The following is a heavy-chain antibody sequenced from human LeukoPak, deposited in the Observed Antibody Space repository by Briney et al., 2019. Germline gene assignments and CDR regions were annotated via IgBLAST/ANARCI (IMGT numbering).Heavy chain of an antibody. D-gene: IGHD4-11*01. V-gene: IGHV1-2*02. Sequence: ASVKFSCNASGYTCTGYYMHWVRKAPGQGLEWMGWINDSSGGTNYAQKFQGRVTMTRDTSISTAYMELSRLRSDDTAVYYCARDYSNYYYYYYMDVWGKGTTVTVSS. CDR1: GYTCTGYY. CDR3: ARDYSNYYYYYYMDV. CDR2: INDSSGGT. J-gene: IGHJ6*03.